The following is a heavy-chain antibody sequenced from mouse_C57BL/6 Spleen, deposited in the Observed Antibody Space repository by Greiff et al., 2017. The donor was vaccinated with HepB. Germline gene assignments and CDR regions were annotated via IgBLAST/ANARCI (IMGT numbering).Heavy chain of an antibody. CDR2: ISYDGSN. V-gene: IGHV3-6*01. CDR3: AKVHYGNYLYYFAY. D-gene: IGHD2-1*01. Sequence: EVKLMESGPGLVKPSQSLSLTCSVTGYSIPSGYYWNWIRQFPGNKLEWMGYISYDGSNNYNPSLKNRISITRDTSKNQFFLKLNSVTTEDTATYYCAKVHYGNYLYYFAYWGQGTTLTVSS. CDR1: GYSIPSGYY. J-gene: IGHJ2*01.